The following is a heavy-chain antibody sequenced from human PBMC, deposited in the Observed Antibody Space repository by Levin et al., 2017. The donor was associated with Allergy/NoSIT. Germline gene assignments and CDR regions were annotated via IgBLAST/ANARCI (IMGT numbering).Heavy chain of an antibody. J-gene: IGHJ5*02. D-gene: IGHD4-17*01. CDR1: GFTFSDYY. V-gene: IGHV3-11*01. CDR2: ISSSGSTI. Sequence: GESLKISCAASGFTFSDYYMSWIRQAPGKGLEWVSYISSSGSTIYYADSVKGRFTISRDNAKNSLYLQMNSLRAEDTAVYYCARDHRNYGDPRGGRKFDPWGQGTLVTVSS. CDR3: ARDHRNYGDPRGGRKFDP.